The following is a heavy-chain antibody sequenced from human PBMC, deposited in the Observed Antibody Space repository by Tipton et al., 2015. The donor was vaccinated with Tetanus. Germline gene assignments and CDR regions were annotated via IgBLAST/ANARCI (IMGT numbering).Heavy chain of an antibody. V-gene: IGHV3-21*01. J-gene: IGHJ6*02. D-gene: IGHD3-16*01. CDR1: GFTFSTYT. CDR3: ARVNRMTAVGGGFHYYYNGLDV. Sequence: LSLTCTASGFTFSTYTVTWVRQAPGKGLEWVSSFVGSTGHTSYSGSVRGRVSVARDNAKNSLYLQRISLRVDDSAVYYCARVNRMTAVGGGFHYYYNGLDVWGQGPTVPVSS. CDR2: FVGSTGHT.